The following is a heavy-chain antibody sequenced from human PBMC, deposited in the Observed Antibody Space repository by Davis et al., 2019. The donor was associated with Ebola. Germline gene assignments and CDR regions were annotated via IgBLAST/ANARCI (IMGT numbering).Heavy chain of an antibody. V-gene: IGHV4-31*03. D-gene: IGHD3-3*01. J-gene: IGHJ6*03. Sequence: MPSETLSLTCTVSGCSISSGGYYWSWIRQHPGKGLEWIGYIYYSGSTDYNPSLKSRVTISVDTSKNQFSLKLSSVTAADTAVYYCASSIFGVVNSFPDYYYYYYMDVWGKGTTVTVSS. CDR2: IYYSGST. CDR3: ASSIFGVVNSFPDYYYYYYMDV. CDR1: GCSISSGGYY.